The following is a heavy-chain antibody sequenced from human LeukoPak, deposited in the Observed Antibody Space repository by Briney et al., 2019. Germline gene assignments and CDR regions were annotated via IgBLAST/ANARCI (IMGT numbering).Heavy chain of an antibody. CDR2: VIHSGST. D-gene: IGHD6-13*01. J-gene: IGHJ4*02. CDR3: ARAGIATDAARGSVTLDY. Sequence: TSETLSLTCAVYGESFSGYYWSWIRQPPGRGLAWIGEVIHSGSTDYNPSLKSRVTISVDTSKNQFSLKLSSVTAADTAVYYCARAGIATDAARGSVTLDYWGQGTLLTVSS. V-gene: IGHV4-34*12. CDR1: GESFSGYY.